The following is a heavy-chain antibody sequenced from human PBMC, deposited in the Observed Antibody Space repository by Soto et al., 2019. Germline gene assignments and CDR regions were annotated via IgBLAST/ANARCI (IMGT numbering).Heavy chain of an antibody. CDR3: ARDHGSGSYLDFFYGPPYGMDV. CDR2: ISAYNGNT. Sequence: GASVKVSCKASGYTFTSYGISWVRQAPGQGLEWMGWISAYNGNTNYAQKLQGRVTMTTDTSTSTAYMELRSLRSDDTAVYYCARDHGSGSYLDFFYGPPYGMDVWGQGTTVTVSS. V-gene: IGHV1-18*01. D-gene: IGHD3-10*01. J-gene: IGHJ6*02. CDR1: GYTFTSYG.